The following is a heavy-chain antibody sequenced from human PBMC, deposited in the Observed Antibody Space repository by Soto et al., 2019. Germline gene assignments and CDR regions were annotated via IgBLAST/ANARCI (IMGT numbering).Heavy chain of an antibody. CDR2: IWYYGSNK. J-gene: IGHJ4*02. CDR1: GFTFSSYG. Sequence: PGGSLRLSCAASGFTFSSYGMHWVRQAPGKGLEWVAVIWYYGSNKYYADSVKGRFTISIYNSKNTLYLQMNSLRAEDTAVYYCARDPPYSSGWYFDYWGQGTLVTVSS. D-gene: IGHD6-19*01. V-gene: IGHV3-33*01. CDR3: ARDPPYSSGWYFDY.